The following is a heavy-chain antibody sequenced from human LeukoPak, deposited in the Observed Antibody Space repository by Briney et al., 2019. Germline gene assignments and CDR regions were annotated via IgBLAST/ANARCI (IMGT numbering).Heavy chain of an antibody. V-gene: IGHV4-59*12. Sequence: SETLSLTCTVSGGSISDYYWSWIRQSPGKGLEWIGYIYYSGSTNYNPSLKSRVTISVDTSKNQFSLKLSSVTAADTAVYDCARLASVQTDYWGQGTLVTVSS. J-gene: IGHJ4*02. CDR1: GGSISDYY. D-gene: IGHD1-1*01. CDR2: IYYSGST. CDR3: ARLASVQTDY.